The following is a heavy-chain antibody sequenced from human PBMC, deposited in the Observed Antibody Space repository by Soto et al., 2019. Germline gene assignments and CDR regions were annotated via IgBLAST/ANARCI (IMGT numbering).Heavy chain of an antibody. Sequence: EVQLLASGGGLVQPGGSLRLSCAASGFTFNTYAMNWVRQAPGKGLEWVSVVSGSAAATFYGDSVKGCFTIAIDKSDNTPSLQLNSLTVDETGVNDCARSAGYGPGGDWVFLDYWCQGPLVNVSS. CDR3: ARSAGYGPGGDWVFLDY. CDR2: VSGSAAAT. V-gene: IGHV3-23*01. J-gene: IGHJ4*02. D-gene: IGHD3-10*01. CDR1: GFTFNTYA.